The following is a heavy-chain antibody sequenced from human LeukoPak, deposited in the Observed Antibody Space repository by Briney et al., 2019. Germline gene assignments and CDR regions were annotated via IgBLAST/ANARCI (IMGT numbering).Heavy chain of an antibody. V-gene: IGHV3-9*01. CDR1: GFTFDDYA. J-gene: IGHJ3*02. Sequence: PGRSLRLSCAASGFTFDDYAMHWVRQAPGKGLEWVSGISWNSGSIGYADSVKGRFTISRDNAKNSLYLQMNSLRAEDTALYYCANDISPSSQIRAFDIWGQGTMVTVSS. CDR3: ANDISPSSQIRAFDI. CDR2: ISWNSGSI. D-gene: IGHD6-13*01.